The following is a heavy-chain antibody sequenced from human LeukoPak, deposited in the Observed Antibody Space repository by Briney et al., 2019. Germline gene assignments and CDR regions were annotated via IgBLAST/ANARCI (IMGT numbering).Heavy chain of an antibody. CDR3: ARGQHGVPYKDSYHPSRGGYNWFDP. J-gene: IGHJ5*02. CDR1: GGTFSSYA. Sequence: SVKVSCKASGGTFSSYAISWVRQAPGQGLEWMGGIIPIFGTANYAQKFQGRVTITADESTSTAYMELSSMRSEDTAVYYCARGQHGVPYKDSYHPSRGGYNWFDPWGQGTLVTVSS. D-gene: IGHD5-18*01. V-gene: IGHV1-69*13. CDR2: IIPIFGTA.